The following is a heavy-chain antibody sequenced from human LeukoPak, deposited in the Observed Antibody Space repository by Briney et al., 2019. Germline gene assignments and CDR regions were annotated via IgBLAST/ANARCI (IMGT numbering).Heavy chain of an antibody. V-gene: IGHV3-30*04. Sequence: GGSLRLSCAASGFTFSSYAMHWVRQAPGKGLEWVAVISYDGSNKYYADSVKGRFTISRDNSKNTLYLQMNSLRAEDTAVYYCARDKRRSGSYYGSAFDIWGQGTMVTVSS. CDR1: GFTFSSYA. J-gene: IGHJ3*02. CDR2: ISYDGSNK. CDR3: ARDKRRSGSYYGSAFDI. D-gene: IGHD1-26*01.